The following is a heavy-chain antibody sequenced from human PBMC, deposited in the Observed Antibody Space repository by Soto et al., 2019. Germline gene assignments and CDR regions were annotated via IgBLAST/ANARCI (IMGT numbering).Heavy chain of an antibody. D-gene: IGHD2-2*01. V-gene: IGHV4-31*03. J-gene: IGHJ4*02. CDR2: IYYSGST. Sequence: QVQLQESGPGLVKPSQTLSLTCTVSGGSISSGGYYWSWIRQHPGKGLGWIGYIYYSGSTYYNPSLKRRVTISVDTSKNQFSLKLSSVTAADTAVYYCARGRSSTSPYPIGYWGQGTLVTVSS. CDR1: GGSISSGGYY. CDR3: ARGRSSTSPYPIGY.